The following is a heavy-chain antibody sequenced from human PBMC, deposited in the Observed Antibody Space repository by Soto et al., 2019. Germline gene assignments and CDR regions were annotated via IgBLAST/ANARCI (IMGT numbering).Heavy chain of an antibody. CDR2: ISWNSGSI. J-gene: IGHJ4*02. V-gene: IGHV3-9*01. CDR1: GFTFDDYA. CDR3: AKGKLALEIEFWSGSLVPFDY. D-gene: IGHD3-3*01. Sequence: GGSLRLSCAASGFTFDDYAMHWVRQAPGKGLEWVSGISWNSGSIGYADSVKGRFTISRDNAKNSLYLQMNSLRAEDTALYYCAKGKLALEIEFWSGSLVPFDYWGQGTLVTVSS.